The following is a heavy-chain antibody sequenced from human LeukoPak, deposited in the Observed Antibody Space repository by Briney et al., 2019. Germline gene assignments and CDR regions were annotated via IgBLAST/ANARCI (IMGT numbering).Heavy chain of an antibody. CDR1: GASLSDYF. D-gene: IGHD5-12*01. J-gene: IGHJ4*01. V-gene: IGHV4-4*07. Sequence: SETLSLTCTVSGASLSDYFWTWIRQPAGKGQEWIGRIYGGAAYNNPSLKSRPTISLDTSTSNHQFSLRLTSDTAADTAVYYCARGAQTNRISGYYSFDYWGRGILVTVSS. CDR3: ARGAQTNRISGYYSFDY. CDR2: IYGGAA.